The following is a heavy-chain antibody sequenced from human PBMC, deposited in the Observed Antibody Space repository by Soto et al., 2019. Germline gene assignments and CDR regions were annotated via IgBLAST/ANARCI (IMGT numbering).Heavy chain of an antibody. V-gene: IGHV1-18*01. CDR2: ISAYNGNT. J-gene: IGHJ4*02. CDR3: ARANYFESSGPFDY. CDR1: GYTFTNFG. Sequence: ASVKVSCKASGYTFTNFGISWVRQAPGQGLEWMGWISAYNGNTNYAQKFQGRVTMTTDTSTKQFSLKVSSVTAADTAVYYCARANYFESSGPFDYWGPGTLVTVSS. D-gene: IGHD3-22*01.